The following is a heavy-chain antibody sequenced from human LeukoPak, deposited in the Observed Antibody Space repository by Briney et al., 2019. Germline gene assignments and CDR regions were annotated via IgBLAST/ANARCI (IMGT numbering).Heavy chain of an antibody. CDR2: IRYDGSNK. J-gene: IGHJ4*02. D-gene: IGHD6-6*01. V-gene: IGHV3-30*02. Sequence: PGGSLRLSCAASGFTFSAYGMHWVRQAPGKGLEWVAFIRYDGSNKYYADSVKGRFTISRDNSKNTLYLQMNSLRAEDTAVYYCAKAAATVSGSSSMYFDYWGQGTLVTVSS. CDR1: GFTFSAYG. CDR3: AKAAATVSGSSSMYFDY.